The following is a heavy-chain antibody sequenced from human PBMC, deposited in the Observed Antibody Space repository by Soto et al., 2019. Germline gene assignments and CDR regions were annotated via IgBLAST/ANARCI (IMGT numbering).Heavy chain of an antibody. D-gene: IGHD3-10*01. CDR2: VNPRGAGS. J-gene: IGHJ6*01. CDR1: GYRLAAYS. CDR3: ARAFCRGQCHPVKWFHNIGMDD. Sequence: QVQLVQSGAAVKTPGALMVVSCEASGYRLAAYSIHWMRQAPRQGLEWVGIVNPRGAGSRYAPMFQSRVTFPRDTSTSTVDMDLRGLTSEDTAAYYCARAFCRGQCHPVKWFHNIGMDDWGQGTTVTFSS. V-gene: IGHV1-46*01.